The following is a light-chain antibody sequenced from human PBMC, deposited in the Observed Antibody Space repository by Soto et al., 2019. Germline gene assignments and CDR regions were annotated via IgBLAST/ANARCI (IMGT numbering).Light chain of an antibody. V-gene: IGKV1-39*01. Sequence: DIPMTQSPSSLSASVGDRVTITCRASQSISSYLNWYQHKPGKAPKLLIYAAFSLQSGVPSRFRGSGSGTDFTLTISSLQPEDFASYYCQQSYSTPWTFGQGTKVEIK. J-gene: IGKJ1*01. CDR2: AAF. CDR3: QQSYSTPWT. CDR1: QSISSY.